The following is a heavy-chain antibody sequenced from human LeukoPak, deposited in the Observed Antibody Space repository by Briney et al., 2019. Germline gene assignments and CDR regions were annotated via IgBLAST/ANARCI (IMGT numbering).Heavy chain of an antibody. Sequence: KPSETLSLTCTVSGGSISSYYWSWIRQPAGKGLEWIGRIYTSGSTNYNPSLKSRVTMSVDTSKNQFSLKLSSVTAADTAVYYCARAKPSYSSSWYAEYYFDYWGQGTLVTVSS. V-gene: IGHV4-4*07. J-gene: IGHJ4*02. D-gene: IGHD6-13*01. CDR3: ARAKPSYSSSWYAEYYFDY. CDR2: IYTSGST. CDR1: GGSISSYY.